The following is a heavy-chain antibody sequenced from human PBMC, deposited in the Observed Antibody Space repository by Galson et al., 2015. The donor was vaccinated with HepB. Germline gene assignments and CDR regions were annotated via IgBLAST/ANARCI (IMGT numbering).Heavy chain of an antibody. D-gene: IGHD2-2*02. CDR2: ISSGGSYI. CDR1: GFTFSSYN. J-gene: IGHJ4*02. V-gene: IGHV3-21*01. Sequence: SLRLSCAASGFTFSSYNMNWVRQTPGKGLEWVASISSGGSYIYYEDSVKGRFTISRDNAKNSLYLQMNSLRAEDTAVYYCAGPSSYCCSTSCYIVYWGQGTLVTVSS. CDR3: AGPSSYCCSTSCYIVY.